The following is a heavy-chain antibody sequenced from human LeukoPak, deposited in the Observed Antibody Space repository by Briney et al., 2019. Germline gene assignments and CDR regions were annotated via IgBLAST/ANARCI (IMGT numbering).Heavy chain of an antibody. D-gene: IGHD2-15*01. CDR2: ISAGGGST. Sequence: GGALRLSCAASGFTFSSYAMSWVRQAPGQGLECISVISAGGGSTYYADSVKGRFTISRDNSKSTLYLQMNSLRAEDTAVYYCVKVPSPYCSGDSCLNWFDPWGQGTLVTVSS. CDR1: GFTFSSYA. CDR3: VKVPSPYCSGDSCLNWFDP. V-gene: IGHV3-23*01. J-gene: IGHJ5*02.